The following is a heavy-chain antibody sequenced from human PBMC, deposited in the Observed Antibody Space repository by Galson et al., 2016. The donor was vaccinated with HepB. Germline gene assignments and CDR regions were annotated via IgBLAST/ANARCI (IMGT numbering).Heavy chain of an antibody. CDR2: IYWDGDY. CDR3: AHKGVLQYCTNGPGAAPCAQAFDA. D-gene: IGHD2-8*01. CDR1: GFSLTTTRVG. J-gene: IGHJ3*01. Sequence: PALVKPTQTLTLTCTFSGFSLTTTRVGVGWIRQPPGKALEWLALIYWDGDYRYSPSLKDRLTITKDTSKNQVVLTMTNMDPVYTATYYCAHKGVLQYCTNGPGAAPCAQAFDAWGQETRVTVSA. V-gene: IGHV2-5*02.